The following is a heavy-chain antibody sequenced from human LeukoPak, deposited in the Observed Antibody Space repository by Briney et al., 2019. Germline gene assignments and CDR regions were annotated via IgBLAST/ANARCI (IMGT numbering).Heavy chain of an antibody. CDR2: ISWSSLTT. D-gene: IGHD6-19*01. Sequence: GGSLRLSCAASGFTFSNYALSWVRQAPGRGLEWVSLISWSSLTTEYADSVKGRFTVSRDNSKNTLSLQMNSLNADDTAVYSCAKHVRTSVWFFDSWGQGTLVTVSS. V-gene: IGHV3-23*01. J-gene: IGHJ4*02. CDR1: GFTFSNYA. CDR3: AKHVRTSVWFFDS.